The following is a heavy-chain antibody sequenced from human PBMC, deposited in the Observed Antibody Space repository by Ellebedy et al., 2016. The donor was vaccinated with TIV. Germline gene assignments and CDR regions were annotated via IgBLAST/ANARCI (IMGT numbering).Heavy chain of an antibody. V-gene: IGHV3-23*01. D-gene: IGHD1-26*01. CDR2: ISGSGGST. CDR1: GFTFSSYA. CDR3: AKDGPIVGATTYFDY. Sequence: GESLKISXAASGFTFSSYAMSWVRQAPGKGLEWVSAISGSGGSTYYADSVKGRFTISRDNSKNTLYLQMNSLRAEDTAVYYCAKDGPIVGATTYFDYWGQGTLVTVSS. J-gene: IGHJ4*02.